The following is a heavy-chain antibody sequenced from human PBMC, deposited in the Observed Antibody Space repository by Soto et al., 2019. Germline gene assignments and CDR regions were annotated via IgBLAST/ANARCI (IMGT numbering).Heavy chain of an antibody. Sequence: ASVKVSCKASGYTFTSYDINWVRQATGQGLEWMGWMNPNSGNTGYAQKFQGRVTMTRNTSISTAYMELSSLRSEDTAVYYCARGRGYCSSKSCYRGNWFDPWGQGTPVTVYS. V-gene: IGHV1-8*01. CDR3: ARGRGYCSSKSCYRGNWFDP. CDR2: MNPNSGNT. D-gene: IGHD2-2*02. CDR1: GYTFTSYD. J-gene: IGHJ5*02.